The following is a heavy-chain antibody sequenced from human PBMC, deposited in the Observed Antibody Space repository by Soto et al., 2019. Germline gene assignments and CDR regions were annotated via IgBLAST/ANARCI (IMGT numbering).Heavy chain of an antibody. CDR3: AKHSGSFYNTYNS. Sequence: GGSLGLSCAASGFTFSSYAMSWVRQAPGKGLEWVSAISGSGGSTYYADSVKGRFTISRDNFKNTLYLQMNSLRAEDTAVFYCAKHSGSFYNTYNSWGQGTLVTVSS. D-gene: IGHD3-10*01. J-gene: IGHJ4*02. CDR1: GFTFSSYA. V-gene: IGHV3-23*01. CDR2: ISGSGGST.